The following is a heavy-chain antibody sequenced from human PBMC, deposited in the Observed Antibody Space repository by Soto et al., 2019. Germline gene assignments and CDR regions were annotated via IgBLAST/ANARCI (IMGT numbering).Heavy chain of an antibody. Sequence: GGSLRLSCATSGFILSDCAMNWVRQAPGKGLEWVSYISSSSSVIDYADSVKGRFTVSRDNARNSLYLQMNSLRAEHTAVYYCARDLSWGSNWYYYMDVWGKGTTVTVSS. CDR1: GFILSDCA. J-gene: IGHJ6*03. V-gene: IGHV3-48*01. D-gene: IGHD7-27*01. CDR3: ARDLSWGSNWYYYMDV. CDR2: ISSSSSVI.